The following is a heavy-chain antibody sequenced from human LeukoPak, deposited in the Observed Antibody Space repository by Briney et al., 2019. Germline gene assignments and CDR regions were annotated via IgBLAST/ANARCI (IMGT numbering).Heavy chain of an antibody. CDR2: IYYSGST. CDR3: ARVHPYGYYYDSSGYDY. D-gene: IGHD3-22*01. V-gene: IGHV4-31*03. CDR1: GGSISSGGYY. J-gene: IGHJ4*02. Sequence: SETLSLTCTVSGGSISSGGYYWSWIRQHPGKGLEWIGYIYYSGSTYYNPSLKSRVTISVDTSKNQFSLKLSSVTAADTAVYYCARVHPYGYYYDSSGYDYWGQGTLVTVSS.